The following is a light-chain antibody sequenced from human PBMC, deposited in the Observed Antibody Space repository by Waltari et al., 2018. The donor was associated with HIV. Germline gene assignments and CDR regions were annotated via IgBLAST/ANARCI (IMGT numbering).Light chain of an antibody. CDR2: AAS. V-gene: IGKV1-9*01. CDR3: QQVNTAFT. J-gene: IGKJ3*01. CDR1: QGISTY. Sequence: DIQLTQFPSFLSASVGDRVTITCRAGQGISTYLAWYQLKPGNAPKLLIYAASTLQSGVPSRFSGSGSGTEFTLTISSLQPEDFATYYCQQVNTAFTFGPGTKVEIK.